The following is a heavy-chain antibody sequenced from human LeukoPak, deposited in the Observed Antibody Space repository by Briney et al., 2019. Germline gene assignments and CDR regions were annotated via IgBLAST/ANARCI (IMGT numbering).Heavy chain of an antibody. Sequence: GGSLRLSCAASGFTFSSYAMSWVRQAPGKGLEWVSAISGSGGSTYYADSVKGRFTISRDNSTNTLYLQMNRLRAEDTAVYYCAKSLMSIVAGTINYWGQGTLVTVSS. D-gene: IGHD6-19*01. J-gene: IGHJ4*02. CDR3: AKSLMSIVAGTINY. CDR2: ISGSGGST. V-gene: IGHV3-23*01. CDR1: GFTFSSYA.